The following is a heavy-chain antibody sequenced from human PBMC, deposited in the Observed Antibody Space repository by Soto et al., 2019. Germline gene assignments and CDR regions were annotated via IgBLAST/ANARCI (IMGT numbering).Heavy chain of an antibody. CDR2: ISSSSSYT. J-gene: IGHJ4*02. CDR3: ASAVGDYGGAFDY. CDR1: GFTFSDYY. D-gene: IGHD4-17*01. V-gene: IGHV3-11*06. Sequence: KPGGSLRLSCAATGFTFSDYYMSWIRQAPGKGLEWVSYISSSSSYTNYADSVKGRFTISRDNAKNSLYLQMNSLRAEDTAVYYCASAVGDYGGAFDYWGQGTLVTVSS.